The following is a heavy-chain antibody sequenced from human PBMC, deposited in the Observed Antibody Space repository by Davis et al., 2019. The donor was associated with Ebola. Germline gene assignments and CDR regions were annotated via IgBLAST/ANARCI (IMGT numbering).Heavy chain of an antibody. J-gene: IGHJ4*02. CDR3: AKDPGGHTGESDY. D-gene: IGHD2-8*02. V-gene: IGHV3-30*02. CDR1: GLTFSRYG. Sequence: GGSLRLSCVASGLTFSRYGMHWVRQTPGKGLEWVAFIWFDGRNAHYIDSVKGRFTISRDNSKNTLYLQMNSLRPEDTSIYYFAKDPGGHTGESDYWGQGTLVIVSS. CDR2: IWFDGRNA.